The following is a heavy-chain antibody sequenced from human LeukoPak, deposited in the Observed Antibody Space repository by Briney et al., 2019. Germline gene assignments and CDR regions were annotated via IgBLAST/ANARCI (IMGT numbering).Heavy chain of an antibody. CDR2: ISWNSGSI. CDR1: GFTFDDYA. D-gene: IGHD5-12*01. J-gene: IGHJ4*02. V-gene: IGHV3-9*01. Sequence: PGRSLRLSCAASGFTFDDYAMHWVRQAPGKGLEWVSGISWNSGSIGYADSVKGRFTISRDNAKNSLYLQMNSLRAEDTALHYCAKDLWLWGQGTLVTVSS. CDR3: AKDLWL.